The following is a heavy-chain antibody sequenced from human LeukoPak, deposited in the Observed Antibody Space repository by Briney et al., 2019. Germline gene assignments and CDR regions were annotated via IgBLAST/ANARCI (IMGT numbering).Heavy chain of an antibody. V-gene: IGHV3-23*01. CDR2: ISDSGSIT. CDR1: GFAFSSQA. CDR3: AKDARRTSGWYFFDY. Sequence: GGSLRLSCAASGFAFSSQAMGWVRQAPGKGLEWVSVISDSGSITYYADSVKGRFTISRDNSKNTLFLQMNSLRAEDTAVYYCAKDARRTSGWYFFDYWGQGTLVTVSP. J-gene: IGHJ4*02. D-gene: IGHD6-19*01.